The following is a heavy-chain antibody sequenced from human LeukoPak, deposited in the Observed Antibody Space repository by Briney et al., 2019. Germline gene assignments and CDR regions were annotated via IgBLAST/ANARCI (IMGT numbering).Heavy chain of an antibody. J-gene: IGHJ6*03. CDR1: GFTFSSYA. CDR2: ISGSGVST. D-gene: IGHD3-10*01. V-gene: IGHV3-23*01. CDR3: AKQGDHYGSGSRTYYYYSMDV. Sequence: PGGSLRLPCAASGFTFSSYAMSWVGQAPAKGLEWVSAISGSGVSTYYADSVKGRFTISRDNSKNTLYLQMNSLRAEDTAVYYCAKQGDHYGSGSRTYYYYSMDVWGKGTTVTVSS.